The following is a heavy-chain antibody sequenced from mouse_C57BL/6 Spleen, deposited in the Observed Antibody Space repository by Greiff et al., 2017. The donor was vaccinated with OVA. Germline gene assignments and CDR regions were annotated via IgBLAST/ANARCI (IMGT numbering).Heavy chain of an antibody. V-gene: IGHV5-17*01. CDR3: ARQGNGNYPSWFAY. D-gene: IGHD2-1*01. CDR2: ISSGSSTI. CDR1: GFTFSDYG. Sequence: EVQLVESGGGLVKPGGSLKLSCAASGFTFSDYGMHWVRQAPEKGLEWVAYISSGSSTIYYADTVKGRFTISRDNAKNTLFLQMTSLRSEDTAMYYCARQGNGNYPSWFAYWGQGTLVTVSA. J-gene: IGHJ3*01.